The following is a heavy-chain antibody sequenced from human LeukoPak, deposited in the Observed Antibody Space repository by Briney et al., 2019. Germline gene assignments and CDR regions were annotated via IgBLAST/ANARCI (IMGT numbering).Heavy chain of an antibody. CDR2: IRYDGSNK. J-gene: IGHJ6*03. CDR1: GFTFSSYD. Sequence: PGGSLRLSCAASGFTFSSYDMHWVRQATGKGLEWVAFIRYDGSNKYYADSVKGRFTISRDNSKNTLYLQMNSLRAEDTAVYYCAQSGPDSSSWYYYYYYMDVWGIGTTVTVSS. D-gene: IGHD6-13*01. CDR3: AQSGPDSSSWYYYYYYMDV. V-gene: IGHV3-30*02.